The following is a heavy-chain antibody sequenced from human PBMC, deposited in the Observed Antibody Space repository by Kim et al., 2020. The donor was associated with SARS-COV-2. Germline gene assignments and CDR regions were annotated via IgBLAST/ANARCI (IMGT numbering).Heavy chain of an antibody. Sequence: ASVKVSCKASGYTFTGYYMHWVRQAPGQGLEWMGWINPNSGGTNYAQKFQGRVTMTRDTSISTAYMELSRLRSDDTAVYYCARDPRRYYYDSSGSQTLMDVWGQGTTVTVSS. V-gene: IGHV1-2*02. CDR3: ARDPRRYYYDSSGSQTLMDV. D-gene: IGHD3-22*01. J-gene: IGHJ6*02. CDR2: INPNSGGT. CDR1: GYTFTGYY.